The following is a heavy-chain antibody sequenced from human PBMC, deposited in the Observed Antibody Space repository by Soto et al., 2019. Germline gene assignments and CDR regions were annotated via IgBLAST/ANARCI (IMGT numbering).Heavy chain of an antibody. J-gene: IGHJ5*02. V-gene: IGHV3-30-3*01. CDR3: ARGTTVTTSGLFDP. CDR1: GFTFSSYA. CDR2: ISYDGSNK. D-gene: IGHD4-4*01. Sequence: PGGSLRLSCAASGFTFSSYAMHWVRQAPGKGLEWVAVISYDGSNKYYADSVKGRFTISRDNSKNTLYPQMNSLRAEDTAVYYCARGTTVTTSGLFDPWGQGTLVTVSS.